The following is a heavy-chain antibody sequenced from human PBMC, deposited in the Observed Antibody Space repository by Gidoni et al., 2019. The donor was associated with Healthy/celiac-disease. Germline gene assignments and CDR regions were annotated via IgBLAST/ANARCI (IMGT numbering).Heavy chain of an antibody. V-gene: IGHV3-30*18. CDR1: GFTFSSYG. Sequence: QVQLVESGGGVVQAGRSLRLSCAASGFTFSSYGLHWVRQAPGKGLEWVAVIAYDGSNKYYADSVKGRFTISRDNSKNTLYLQMNSLRAEDTAVYYCAKEEGEGYCSGGSCLLDYWGQGTLVTVSS. CDR3: AKEEGEGYCSGGSCLLDY. J-gene: IGHJ4*02. CDR2: IAYDGSNK. D-gene: IGHD2-15*01.